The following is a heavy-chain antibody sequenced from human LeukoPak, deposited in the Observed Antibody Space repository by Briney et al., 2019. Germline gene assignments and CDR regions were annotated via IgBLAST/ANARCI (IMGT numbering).Heavy chain of an antibody. Sequence: GGSLKLSCAASGFTFSSYFMSWVRQVPGKGLEWVSAIYSGDNTEYADSVKGRFTISRDRSKNTLYLQMKSLTIEDTAIYYCATLYGGQRADGYWGQGTLVTVSS. D-gene: IGHD2-15*01. J-gene: IGHJ4*02. CDR2: IYSGDNT. V-gene: IGHV3-23*01. CDR1: GFTFSSYF. CDR3: ATLYGGQRADGY.